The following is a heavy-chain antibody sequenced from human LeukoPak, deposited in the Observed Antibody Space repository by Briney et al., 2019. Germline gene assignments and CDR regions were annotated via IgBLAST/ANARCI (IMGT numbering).Heavy chain of an antibody. Sequence: SVKVSCKASGGTFSSYGISWVRQAPGQGLEWMGGIIPIFGTSNYAQKFQGRVTITADESTSTAYMELNSLRSEDTAGYYCARTYTALVVTTAFDIWGQGTTVTVSS. J-gene: IGHJ3*02. CDR2: IIPIFGTS. CDR1: GGTFSSYG. CDR3: ARTYTALVVTTAFDI. V-gene: IGHV1-69*13. D-gene: IGHD3-22*01.